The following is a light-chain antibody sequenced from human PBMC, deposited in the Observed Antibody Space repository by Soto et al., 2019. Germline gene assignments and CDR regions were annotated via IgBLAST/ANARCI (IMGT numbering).Light chain of an antibody. CDR3: CSYAGHTTSV. Sequence: QSALTQPVSVSGSPGQSITISCTGTSNDVGLYNLVSWYQQHPGKAPKLMIYEGSKRPSGVSNRFSGSKSGNTASLTISGLQAEDEADYYCCSYAGHTTSVFGTGTKLTVL. CDR2: EGS. CDR1: SNDVGLYNL. V-gene: IGLV2-23*01. J-gene: IGLJ1*01.